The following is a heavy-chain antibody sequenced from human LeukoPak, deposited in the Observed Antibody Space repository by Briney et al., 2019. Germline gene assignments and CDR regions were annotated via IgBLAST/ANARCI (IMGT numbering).Heavy chain of an antibody. J-gene: IGHJ4*02. D-gene: IGHD2-2*01. CDR2: IIPIFGTA. CDR3: ARVPAPYCSSTSCYPDY. Sequence: GSSVKVSCKASGGTFSSYAISWVRQAPGQGLEWMGGIIPIFGTANYAQKFQGRVTITTDESTSTAYMELSSLRSEDTAVYYCARVPAPYCSSTSCYPDYWGQGTLVTVSS. V-gene: IGHV1-69*05. CDR1: GGTFSSYA.